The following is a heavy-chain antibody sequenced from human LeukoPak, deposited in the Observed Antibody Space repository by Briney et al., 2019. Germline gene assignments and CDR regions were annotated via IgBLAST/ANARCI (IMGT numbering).Heavy chain of an antibody. J-gene: IGHJ4*02. D-gene: IGHD6-19*01. CDR3: AKPAISSSGWYYDY. Sequence: GGSLRLSCAASGFTFSSYWMHWVRQAPGKGLEWVSGISSSGGSTSYADSVEGRFTVSRDNSNNTVYLQMNSLRAEDTAVYYCAKPAISSSGWYYDYWGQGTLVTVSS. CDR2: ISSSGGST. CDR1: GFTFSSYW. V-gene: IGHV3-23*01.